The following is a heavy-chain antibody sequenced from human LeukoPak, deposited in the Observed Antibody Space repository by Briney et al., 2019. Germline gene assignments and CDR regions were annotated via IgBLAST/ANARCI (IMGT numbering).Heavy chain of an antibody. J-gene: IGHJ5*02. Sequence: SVKVSCKASGGTFSSYAISWVRQAPGQGLEWMGGIIPIFGTANYAQKFQGRVTITADESTSTAYMELSSLRSEDTAVYYCARDVSGDNWFDPWGQGTLVTVSS. CDR2: IIPIFGTA. CDR3: ARDVSGDNWFDP. CDR1: GGTFSSYA. V-gene: IGHV1-69*01. D-gene: IGHD4-17*01.